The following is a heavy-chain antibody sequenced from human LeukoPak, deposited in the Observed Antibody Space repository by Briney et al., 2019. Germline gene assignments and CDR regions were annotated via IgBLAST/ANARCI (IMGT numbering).Heavy chain of an antibody. CDR2: IYSSGST. Sequence: SETLSLTCTVSGGSICSYYWSWIRQPPGKGLEWIGYIYSSGSTNYNPSPKSRVTISVDTSKNHFSLKLSSVTAADTAVYYCARTLVAATDYFDYWGQGALVTVSS. CDR1: GGSICSYY. CDR3: ARTLVAATDYFDY. V-gene: IGHV4-59*01. J-gene: IGHJ4*02. D-gene: IGHD6-19*01.